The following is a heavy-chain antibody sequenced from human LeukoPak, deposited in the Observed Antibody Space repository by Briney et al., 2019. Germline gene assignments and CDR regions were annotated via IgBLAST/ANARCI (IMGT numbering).Heavy chain of an antibody. Sequence: GGSLRLSCAASGFTFSSYGMHWVRQAPGKGLEWVAVISHDRSNSYYADSVKGRFTISRDNSKNTLYLQMNSLRAEDTAVYYCAKTHYYDSSGVPGDYWGQGTLVTVSS. J-gene: IGHJ4*02. V-gene: IGHV3-30*18. D-gene: IGHD3-22*01. CDR1: GFTFSSYG. CDR2: ISHDRSNS. CDR3: AKTHYYDSSGVPGDY.